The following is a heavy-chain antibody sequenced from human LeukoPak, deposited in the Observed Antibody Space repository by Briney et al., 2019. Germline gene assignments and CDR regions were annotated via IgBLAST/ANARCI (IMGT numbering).Heavy chain of an antibody. Sequence: SETLSLTCTVSGGSISNYYWSWIRQPPGKGLEWIGYIYYSGSTKYNPSLKSRVTISVDTSKNQFSLKLRSVTAADTAVYYCARAPYYYDSSGYGAFDIWGQGTMVTVSS. V-gene: IGHV4-59*01. D-gene: IGHD3-22*01. CDR2: IYYSGST. J-gene: IGHJ3*02. CDR3: ARAPYYYDSSGYGAFDI. CDR1: GGSISNYY.